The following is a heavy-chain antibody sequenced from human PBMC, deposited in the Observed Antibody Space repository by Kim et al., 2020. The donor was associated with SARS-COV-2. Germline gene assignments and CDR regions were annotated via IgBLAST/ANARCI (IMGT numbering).Heavy chain of an antibody. D-gene: IGHD3-3*01. Sequence: YADSAKGRFTISRDNSRNTVFLQMNSLRAEDTAVYYCAKGSQKVLATIDYWGQGTLVTVSS. CDR3: AKGSQKVLATIDY. J-gene: IGHJ4*02. V-gene: IGHV3-23*01.